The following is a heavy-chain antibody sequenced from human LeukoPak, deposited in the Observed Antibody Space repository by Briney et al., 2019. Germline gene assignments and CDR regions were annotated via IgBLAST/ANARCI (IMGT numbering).Heavy chain of an antibody. CDR3: ARYRYYYDGSGRSFDS. V-gene: IGHV3-48*03. Sequence: GGSLRLSCAASGLTFSSYEMNWVRQAPGKELEWVSYISSSGSTIYYADSVKGRFTISRDNAKNSLYLQMNSLRAEDTAVYYCARYRYYYDGSGRSFDSWGQGTLVTVSS. D-gene: IGHD3-22*01. CDR2: ISSSGSTI. CDR1: GLTFSSYE. J-gene: IGHJ4*02.